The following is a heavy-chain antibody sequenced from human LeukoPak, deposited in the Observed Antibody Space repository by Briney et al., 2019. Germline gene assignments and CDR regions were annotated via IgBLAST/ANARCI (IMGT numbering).Heavy chain of an antibody. D-gene: IGHD1-7*01. CDR1: GFTFSSYA. Sequence: EGSLRLSCAASGFTFSSYAMSWVRQAPGKGLEWVSAISGSGGSTYYADSVKGRFTISRDNSKNTLYLQMNSLRAEDTAVYYCAKGPLPRITGTAPFDYWGQGTLVTVSS. V-gene: IGHV3-23*01. J-gene: IGHJ4*02. CDR2: ISGSGGST. CDR3: AKGPLPRITGTAPFDY.